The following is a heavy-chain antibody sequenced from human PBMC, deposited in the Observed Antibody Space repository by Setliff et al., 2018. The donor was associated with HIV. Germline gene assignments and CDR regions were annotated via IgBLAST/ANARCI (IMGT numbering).Heavy chain of an antibody. J-gene: IGHJ4*02. V-gene: IGHV3-30*14. D-gene: IGHD1-26*01. Sequence: GGSLRLSCAASGFTFSSYRIHWVRQAPGKGLECVAVISDDGNNTYYADSVKGRFTISRDSSKNMVFLQMNSLRAEDTAVYYCARDSGTTVGATRPGYWGQGTLVTVSS. CDR1: GFTFSSYR. CDR2: ISDDGNNT. CDR3: ARDSGTTVGATRPGY.